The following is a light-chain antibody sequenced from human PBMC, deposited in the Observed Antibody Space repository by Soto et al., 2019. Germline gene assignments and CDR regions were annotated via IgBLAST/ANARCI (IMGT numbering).Light chain of an antibody. CDR2: GAS. CDR1: ETVSSN. J-gene: IGKJ1*01. V-gene: IGKV3-15*01. CDR3: QEYNNWPPTWT. Sequence: EIVMTQSPATLSVSPGERATLSCRASETVSSNLAWYQQKLGQAPRLLIYGASTRATGIPARFSGSGSGTEFSISISSLQSEDVAVYYCQEYNNWPPTWTFGQGTKVDIK.